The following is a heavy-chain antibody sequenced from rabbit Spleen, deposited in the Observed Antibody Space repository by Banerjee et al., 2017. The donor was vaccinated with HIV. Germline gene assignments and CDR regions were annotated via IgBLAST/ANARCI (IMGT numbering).Heavy chain of an antibody. CDR1: GFSFSNKAV. CDR3: ARQDNGVNNYYNL. J-gene: IGHJ4*01. Sequence: QEQLMESGGGLVKPEGSLKLSCTASGFSFSNKAVMCWVRQAPGKGLEWIACINAVTGKAVYASWAKGRFTFSKTSSTTVTLQMTSLTAADTATYFCARQDNGVNNYYNLWGQGTLVTVS. V-gene: IGHV1S45*01. CDR2: INAVTGKA. D-gene: IGHD3-1*01.